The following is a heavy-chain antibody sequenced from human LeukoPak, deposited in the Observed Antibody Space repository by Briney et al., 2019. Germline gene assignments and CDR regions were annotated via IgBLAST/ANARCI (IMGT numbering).Heavy chain of an antibody. Sequence: PSETLSLACTVSGGSISNGDHYWSWIRQHPGKGLEWIGHIYYSGSTYYNPSLKSRGIISVETSKNQFSLKLSSVTAADTAVYYCASSGSRWLIDKTYSPYWGQGTLVTVSS. CDR1: GGSISNGDHY. J-gene: IGHJ4*02. CDR3: ASSGSRWLIDKTYSPY. D-gene: IGHD3-22*01. V-gene: IGHV4-31*03. CDR2: IYYSGST.